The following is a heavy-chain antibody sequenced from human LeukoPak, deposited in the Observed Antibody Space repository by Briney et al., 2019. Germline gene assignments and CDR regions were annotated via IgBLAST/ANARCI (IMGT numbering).Heavy chain of an antibody. V-gene: IGHV3-7*01. CDR2: IKQDGSEK. Sequence: GGSLRLSCAASGFTFRNYWMSWVRQAPGKGLHWVANIKQDGSEKYYVDSVKGRFTISRDNAKNSLYLQMNSLRAEDTAVYYCVIAYSSSENWRFDYWGQGTLVTVSS. CDR3: VIAYSSSENWRFDY. D-gene: IGHD1-1*01. CDR1: GFTFRNYW. J-gene: IGHJ4*02.